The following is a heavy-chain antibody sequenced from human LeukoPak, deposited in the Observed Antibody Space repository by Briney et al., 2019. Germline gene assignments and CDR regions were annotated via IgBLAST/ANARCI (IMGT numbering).Heavy chain of an antibody. J-gene: IGHJ3*02. D-gene: IGHD3-16*01. CDR3: ARADYGIGPDAFDI. V-gene: IGHV3-48*03. CDR2: ISSSGSTI. Sequence: PGRSLRLSCAASGITFGSYAMHWVRQAPGKGLEWVSYISSSGSTIYYADSVKGRFTISRDNAKNSLYLQMNSLRAEDTAVYYCARADYGIGPDAFDIWGQGTMVTVSS. CDR1: GITFGSYA.